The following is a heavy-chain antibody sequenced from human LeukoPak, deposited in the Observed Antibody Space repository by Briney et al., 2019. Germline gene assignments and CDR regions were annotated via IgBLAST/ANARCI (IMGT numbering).Heavy chain of an antibody. Sequence: GESLKVSCKSSGYSFTSCWVGWVRQLPGKGLEWMGIIYPGDSDTRYSPSFQGQVTISAYKSISTAYLQWSSLKASDTAMYYCARRQSGSYYNYYYYGMDVWGRGTTVTVSS. CDR3: ARRQSGSYYNYYYYGMDV. J-gene: IGHJ6*02. CDR2: IYPGDSDT. D-gene: IGHD3-10*01. CDR1: GYSFTSCW. V-gene: IGHV5-51*01.